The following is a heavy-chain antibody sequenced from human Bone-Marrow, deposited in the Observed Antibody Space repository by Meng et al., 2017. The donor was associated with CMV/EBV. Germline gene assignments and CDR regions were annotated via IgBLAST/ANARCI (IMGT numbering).Heavy chain of an antibody. CDR2: ISAYNGNT. J-gene: IGHJ3*02. CDR1: GYTFSSYG. CDR3: ARDDGSYDGDCAFDI. D-gene: IGHD3-16*01. Sequence: SGNVSCKASGYTFSSYGISWVRQAPGQGLEWMGWISAYNGNTHYAQKLQGRVIMTTDTSTSTAYMELRSLRSDHSAVYYCARDDGSYDGDCAFDIWGQGTMVTVSS. V-gene: IGHV1-18*01.